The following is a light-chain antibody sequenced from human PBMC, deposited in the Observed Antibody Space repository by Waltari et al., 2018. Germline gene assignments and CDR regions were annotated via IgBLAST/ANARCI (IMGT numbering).Light chain of an antibody. J-gene: IGLJ1*01. Sequence: QSALTQPASVSGSPGQSITISCSGTDSDVGAYDFVSWYQHHPGKAPHLIIYEVSNRPSGISNRFSASTSGNTASLTISGLQAEDEADYYCSSYTTSSAPGVFGTGTRVTVL. CDR2: EVS. V-gene: IGLV2-14*01. CDR1: DSDVGAYDF. CDR3: SSYTTSSAPGV.